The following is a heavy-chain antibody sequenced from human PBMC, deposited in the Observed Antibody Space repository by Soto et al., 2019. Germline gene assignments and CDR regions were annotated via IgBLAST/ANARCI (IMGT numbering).Heavy chain of an antibody. CDR1: GDTVSSTRW. Sequence: SETLSLTCTVSGDTVSSTRWWSCIRQSPGRGLEWIGDIYYTGTTNYNPSLKSRVTISVDTSKNQFSLNLNSVAAADTAVYYCARLEWWFDPWGQGTLVTVSS. J-gene: IGHJ5*02. V-gene: IGHV4-4*02. CDR3: ARLEWWFDP. D-gene: IGHD3-3*01. CDR2: IYYTGTT.